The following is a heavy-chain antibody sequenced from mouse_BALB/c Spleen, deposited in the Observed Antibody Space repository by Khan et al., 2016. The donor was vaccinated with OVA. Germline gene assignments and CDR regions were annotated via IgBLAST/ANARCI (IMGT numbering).Heavy chain of an antibody. CDR3: ASSGYGGFAY. V-gene: IGHV1-26*01. D-gene: IGHD1-2*01. J-gene: IGHJ3*01. Sequence: VQLQQSGPELVKPGDSMKISCKASGYSFTDYTLNWVKQSHGKTLEWIGLINPYNGVSNYNQKFKGKATLTVDKSSSTAYMELLSLTSEDSAVYYCASSGYGGFAYWGQGTLVTVSA. CDR2: INPYNGVS. CDR1: GYSFTDYT.